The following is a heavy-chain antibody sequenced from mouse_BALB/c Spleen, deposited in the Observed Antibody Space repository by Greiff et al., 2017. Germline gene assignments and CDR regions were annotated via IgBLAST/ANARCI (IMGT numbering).Heavy chain of an antibody. CDR1: GYTFTNYW. CDR2: IAPGSGST. CDR3: ARGGLGGFFDD. D-gene: IGHD3-3*01. J-gene: IGHJ2*01. V-gene: IGHV1S41*01. Sequence: DLVKPGASVKLSCKASGYTFTNYWINWIKQRPGQGLEWIGRIAPGSGSTYYNEMFTGKATLTVDTSSSTAYMQLSSLSSEDSAVYFGARGGLGGFFDDWGQGTTLTVSS.